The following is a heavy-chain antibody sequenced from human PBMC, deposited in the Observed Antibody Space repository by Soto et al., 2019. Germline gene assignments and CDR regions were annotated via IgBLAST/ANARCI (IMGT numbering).Heavy chain of an antibody. V-gene: IGHV3-53*02. CDR3: ARGRIMWNYDPTYGMDV. D-gene: IGHD1-7*01. J-gene: IGHJ6*02. CDR2: IYSGGST. CDR1: GFTVSSNY. Sequence: EVQLVETGGGLIQPGGSLRLSCAASGFTVSSNYMSWVRQAPGKGLEWVSVIYSGGSTYYADSVKGRFTISRDNSKNTLYLQMNSLRAEDTAVYYCARGRIMWNYDPTYGMDVWGQGTTVTVSS.